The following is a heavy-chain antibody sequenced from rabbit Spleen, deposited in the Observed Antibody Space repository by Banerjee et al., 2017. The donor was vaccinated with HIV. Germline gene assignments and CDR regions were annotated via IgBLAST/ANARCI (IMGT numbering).Heavy chain of an antibody. Sequence: QEQLVESRGGLVQPEGSLTLTCTASGFSFSSSYWICWVRQAPGKGPEWIGCIYTGGGSTYYASWAKGRFSISKTSSTTVTLQMTSLTVADTATYFCSRDAGSGDYIDVYFDLWGPGTLVTVS. CDR1: GFSFSSSYW. CDR2: IYTGGGST. J-gene: IGHJ4*01. V-gene: IGHV1S45*01. D-gene: IGHD8-1*01. CDR3: SRDAGSGDYIDVYFDL.